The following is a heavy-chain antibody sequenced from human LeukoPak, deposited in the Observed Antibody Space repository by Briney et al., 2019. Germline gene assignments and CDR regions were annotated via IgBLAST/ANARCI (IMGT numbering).Heavy chain of an antibody. V-gene: IGHV1-2*02. D-gene: IGHD3-22*01. CDR1: GYTFTDYY. CDR2: INLNSGGT. J-gene: IGHJ4*02. Sequence: ASVKVSCKASGYTFTDYYMHWVRQAPGQGLEWMGWINLNSGGTHLAQEFQGRVTMTRDTSISTAYMELSRLRSDDTAVFYCATGGSLSYYESSGLGADFWGQGTLVTVSS. CDR3: ATGGSLSYYESSGLGADF.